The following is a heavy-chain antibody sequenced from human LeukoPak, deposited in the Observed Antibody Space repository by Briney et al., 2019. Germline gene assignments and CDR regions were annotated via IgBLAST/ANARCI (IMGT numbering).Heavy chain of an antibody. CDR1: GFTFRSSE. CDR3: ARVLVGFDP. J-gene: IGHJ5*02. V-gene: IGHV3-48*03. D-gene: IGHD2-15*01. CDR2: ISDGGKTK. Sequence: GGSLRLSCAASGFTFRSSEMNWVRQAPGKGLEWVSYISDGGKTKYYADSVKGRFTISRDNAKNSLYLQMNSLRAEDTAVYYCARVLVGFDPWGQGTLVTVSS.